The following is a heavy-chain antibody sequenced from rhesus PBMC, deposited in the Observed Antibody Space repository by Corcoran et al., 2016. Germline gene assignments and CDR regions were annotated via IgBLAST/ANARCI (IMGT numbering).Heavy chain of an antibody. J-gene: IGHJ4*01. V-gene: IGHV4S14*01. D-gene: IGHD6-13*01. CDR2: VYGSGGSN. CDR1: GGSISGYYY. Sequence: QVQLQESGPGLVKPSETLSLTCAVSGGSISGYYYLSWIRQPPGQGLEWIGSVYGSGGSNYLTPSLKSRFSLSVDTSKNQFSLKLSSVTAADTAVYYCAGLSSWSPDYWGQGVLVTVSS. CDR3: AGLSSWSPDY.